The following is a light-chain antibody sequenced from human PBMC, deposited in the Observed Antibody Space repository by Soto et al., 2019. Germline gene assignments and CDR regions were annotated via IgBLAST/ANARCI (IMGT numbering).Light chain of an antibody. J-gene: IGKJ1*01. V-gene: IGKV1-5*03. CDR1: QSISTW. CDR3: LQYNTFART. CDR2: KAS. Sequence: DIQMTQSPSTLSASVGDRVTITCRASQSISTWLAWYQQKPGKTPKVLIYKASTLASGVPTRFSCSGSGTEFTLTISSLQPDDFAIYYCLQYNTFARTFGQGTRVEI.